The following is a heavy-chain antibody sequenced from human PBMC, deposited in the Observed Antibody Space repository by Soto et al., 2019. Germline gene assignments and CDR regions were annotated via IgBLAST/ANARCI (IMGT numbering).Heavy chain of an antibody. Sequence: QVQLVQSGAEVKNPGASVKVSCKASGYSFSSYGISWVRQAPGQGLEWVGWIGAYNGDTNYAQKLQGRVTLTTETSTSTAYMELTSLRSDDTAMYYCARDRGYRPDTFDIWGQGIMVIVNS. CDR1: GYSFSSYG. D-gene: IGHD3-10*01. CDR2: IGAYNGDT. J-gene: IGHJ3*02. V-gene: IGHV1-18*01. CDR3: ARDRGYRPDTFDI.